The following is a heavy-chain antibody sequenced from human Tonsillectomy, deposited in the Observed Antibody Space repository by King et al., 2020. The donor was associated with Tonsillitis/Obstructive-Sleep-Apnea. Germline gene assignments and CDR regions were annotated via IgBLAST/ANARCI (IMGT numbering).Heavy chain of an antibody. CDR2: IWYDGSNK. Sequence: VQLVESGGGVVQPGRSLRISCAASGFTFSSYGMHWVRQAPGKGLEWVAVIWYDGSNKYYADSVKGRFTISRDNSKNTLYLQMNSLRAEDTAVYYCARARLRWYTHAFDNWGQGTMVTVSS. D-gene: IGHD4-23*01. V-gene: IGHV3-33*01. CDR1: GFTFSSYG. CDR3: ARARLRWYTHAFDN. J-gene: IGHJ3*02.